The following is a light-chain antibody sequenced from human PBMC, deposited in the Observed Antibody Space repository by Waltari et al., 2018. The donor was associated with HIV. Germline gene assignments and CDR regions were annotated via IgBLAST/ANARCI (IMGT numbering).Light chain of an antibody. CDR2: RSN. CDR3: AAWDDSLSGHVV. V-gene: IGLV1-47*01. Sequence: GQRVTISCSGSSSNIGSNYVYWYQQLPGTAPKLLIYRSNQRPSGVPGRFPGSKSGTSASLAISGIRSEDEADYYCAAWDDSLSGHVVFGGGTKLTVL. J-gene: IGLJ2*01. CDR1: SSNIGSNY.